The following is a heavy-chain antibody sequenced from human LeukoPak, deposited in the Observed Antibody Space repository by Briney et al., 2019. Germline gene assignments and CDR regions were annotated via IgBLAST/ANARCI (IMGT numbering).Heavy chain of an antibody. J-gene: IGHJ3*02. CDR2: ISYDGSTK. CDR1: GFTFSSSA. V-gene: IGHV3-30-3*01. CDR3: ARLYCGGDCDAFDI. D-gene: IGHD2-21*02. Sequence: GGSLRLSCAASGFTFSSSAMHWVRQAPGKGLEWVALISYDGSTKYYIDSVKGRFTISRDNAKNSVHLQMNSLRAEDTAVYYCARLYCGGDCDAFDIWGQGTMVTVSS.